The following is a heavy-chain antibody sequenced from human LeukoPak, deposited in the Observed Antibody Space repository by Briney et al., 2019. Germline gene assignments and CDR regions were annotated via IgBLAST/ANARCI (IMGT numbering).Heavy chain of an antibody. CDR2: IGIRGDT. V-gene: IGHV3-13*01. J-gene: IGHJ4*02. CDR1: GFTFIDYD. CDR3: ARGGIQVSGVDEFDY. D-gene: IGHD5/OR15-5a*01. Sequence: AGSLRLSCAASGFTFIDYDMHWVRQVLGKGLEWVSAIGIRGDTHYSGSVKGRFTISRETAESSLYLQMNSLRAEDTAVYYCARGGIQVSGVDEFDYWGQGTLVTVSS.